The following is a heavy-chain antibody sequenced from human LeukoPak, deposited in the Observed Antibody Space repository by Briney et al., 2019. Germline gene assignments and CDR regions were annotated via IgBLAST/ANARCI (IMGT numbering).Heavy chain of an antibody. D-gene: IGHD6-13*01. V-gene: IGHV4-59*01. J-gene: IGHJ6*03. Sequence: SETLTLTCTVSGGSISSYYWSWIRQPPGKGLEWIGYIYYSGSTNYNPSLKSRVTISVDTSKNQFSLRLSSVTAADTAVYYCARTTEAHSWRTRYYDYYMDVWGKGTTVTVSS. CDR3: ARTTEAHSWRTRYYDYYMDV. CDR1: GGSISSYY. CDR2: IYYSGST.